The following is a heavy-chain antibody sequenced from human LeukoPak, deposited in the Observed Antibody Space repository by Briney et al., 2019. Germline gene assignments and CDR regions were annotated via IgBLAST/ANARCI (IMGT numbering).Heavy chain of an antibody. D-gene: IGHD3-9*01. V-gene: IGHV3-48*02. J-gene: IGHJ4*02. CDR3: ARDDDRFTDYTHGDY. Sequence: PGGSLRLSCVASGFTFSSYSMNWFRQAPGKGLEWVSYISGTSYSIYYADSVKGRFTNSRDNAKNSLYLQMNSLRDEDTAVYFCARDDDRFTDYTHGDYWGQGTLVTVSS. CDR2: ISGTSYSI. CDR1: GFTFSSYS.